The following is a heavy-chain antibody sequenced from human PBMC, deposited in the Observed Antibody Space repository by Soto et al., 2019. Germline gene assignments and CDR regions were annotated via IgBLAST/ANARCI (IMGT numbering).Heavy chain of an antibody. V-gene: IGHV4-59*01. D-gene: IGHD6-13*01. CDR2: VYNSGST. CDR3: ARYRREAVAGYTLDD. J-gene: IGHJ4*02. CDR1: GGSISSNY. Sequence: SETLSLTCTVSGGSISSNYWTWIRQPPGKGLEWIGYVYNSGSTNYNPSLKSRVTISEDTSKSQFSLKVNSMTAADTAVYYCARYRREAVAGYTLDDWGQGILVTVSS.